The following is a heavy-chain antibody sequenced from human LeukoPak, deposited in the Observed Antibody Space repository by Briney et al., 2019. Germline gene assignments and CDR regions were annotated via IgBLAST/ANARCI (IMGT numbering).Heavy chain of an antibody. CDR2: IDTSTGKP. Sequence: ASVTVSFKASGYTFTTYAINWVRQAPGQGLEWMGWIDTSTGKPTYAQGFTEQFVFSLDASVSTAYLQISSLKAEDTAVYYCARDNYGAEEGIGSSLVWLDPWGQGTRVTVSS. CDR1: GYTFTTYA. CDR3: ARDNYGAEEGIGSSLVWLDP. J-gene: IGHJ5*02. V-gene: IGHV7-4-1*02. D-gene: IGHD4-11*01.